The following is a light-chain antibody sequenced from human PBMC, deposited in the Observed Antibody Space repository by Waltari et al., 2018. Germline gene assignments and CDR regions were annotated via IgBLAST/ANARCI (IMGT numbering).Light chain of an antibody. CDR2: WAS. J-gene: IGKJ1*01. CDR1: RSILSGANNKNH. Sequence: DIVTTQSPDSLAMSLGERATINCRSSRSILSGANNKNHFGWYQKKPGQPPQLLFYWASTRQSGVPDRFSASGSGTDFSLTISSLQAEDVAVYYCQEYYTIPPWAFGQGTKVEIK. V-gene: IGKV4-1*01. CDR3: QEYYTIPPWA.